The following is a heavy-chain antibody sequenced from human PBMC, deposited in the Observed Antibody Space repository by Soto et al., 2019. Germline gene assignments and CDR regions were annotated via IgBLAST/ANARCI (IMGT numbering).Heavy chain of an antibody. J-gene: IGHJ2*01. CDR3: ASSLFFGDYGDWYYVH. CDR1: GYNFTSYC. CDR2: IYPGDSDT. V-gene: IGHV5-51*01. Sequence: PGKSLQISCKGSGYNFTSYCIGWVRQMTGKGLEWMGIIYPGDSDTRYSPSFQGQVTISADKSISNAYLQWSSLKASDNAMYYCASSLFFGDYGDWYYVHWGRGTL. D-gene: IGHD4-17*01.